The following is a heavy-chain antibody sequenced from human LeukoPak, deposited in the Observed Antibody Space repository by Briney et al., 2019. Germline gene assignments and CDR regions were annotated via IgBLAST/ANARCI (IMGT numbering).Heavy chain of an antibody. Sequence: GGSLRLSCAASGFTFSTYAMSWVRQAPGKGLEWVSSISSSGDTTYYADSVRGRFTISRDNSKNTVYLQVNTLRAEDTAVYHCAKDTGQLGIREVFDVSGQGTMVTVSS. D-gene: IGHD7-27*01. CDR1: GFTFSTYA. V-gene: IGHV3-23*01. CDR2: ISSSGDTT. CDR3: AKDTGQLGIREVFDV. J-gene: IGHJ3*01.